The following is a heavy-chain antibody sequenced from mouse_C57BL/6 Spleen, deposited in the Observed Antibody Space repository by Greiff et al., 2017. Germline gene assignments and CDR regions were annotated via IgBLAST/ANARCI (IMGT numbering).Heavy chain of an antibody. CDR2: IDPETGGT. J-gene: IGHJ4*01. Sequence: VQLQQSGAELVRPGASVTLSCKASGYTFTDYEMHWVKQTPVHGLEWIGAIDPETGGTAYNQKFKGKAILTADKSSSTAYMELRSLTSEDSAVYYCTSFFPYYYGSSYDAMDYWGQGTSVTVSS. CDR1: GYTFTDYE. D-gene: IGHD1-1*01. CDR3: TSFFPYYYGSSYDAMDY. V-gene: IGHV1-15*01.